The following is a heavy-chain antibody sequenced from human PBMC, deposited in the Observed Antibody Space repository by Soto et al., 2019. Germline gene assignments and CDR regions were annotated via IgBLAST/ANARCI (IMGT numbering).Heavy chain of an antibody. Sequence: EVQLVESGGGLVKPGGSLRLSCAASGFTFSSYSMNWVRQAPGKGLEWVSSISSSSSYIYYADSVKGRFTISRDNAKNSLYLQMNSLRAEDTAVYYCARVAMVRGFGYYYMDVWGKGTTVNVSS. CDR1: GFTFSSYS. J-gene: IGHJ6*03. D-gene: IGHD3-10*01. CDR2: ISSSSSYI. CDR3: ARVAMVRGFGYYYMDV. V-gene: IGHV3-21*01.